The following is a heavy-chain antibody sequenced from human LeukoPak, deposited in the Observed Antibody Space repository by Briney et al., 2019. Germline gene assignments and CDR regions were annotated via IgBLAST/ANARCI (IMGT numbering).Heavy chain of an antibody. CDR2: IRYDGSNK. Sequence: PGGSLRLSCAASGFTFSSYGMHWVRQAPGKGLEGVAFIRYDGSNKYYADSVKGRFTISRDNSKNTLYLQMNSLRAEDTAVYYCAKEAICSSSWYSADYWGQGTLVTVSS. V-gene: IGHV3-30*02. J-gene: IGHJ4*02. CDR1: GFTFSSYG. CDR3: AKEAICSSSWYSADY. D-gene: IGHD6-13*01.